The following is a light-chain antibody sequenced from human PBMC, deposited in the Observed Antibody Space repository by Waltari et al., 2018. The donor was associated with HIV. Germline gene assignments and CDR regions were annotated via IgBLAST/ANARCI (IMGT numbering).Light chain of an antibody. V-gene: IGLV2-14*03. CDR1: RRDVGGYNY. J-gene: IGLJ2*01. CDR3: NSYTTSSTLHVV. Sequence: QSALTQPASVSGSPGQSITISCTGTRRDVGGYNYVSWYQHHPGKAPKLMIYDVSNRPSGVSNRFSGSKSGNTASLTISGLQAEDEADYYCNSYTTSSTLHVVFGGGTKLTVL. CDR2: DVS.